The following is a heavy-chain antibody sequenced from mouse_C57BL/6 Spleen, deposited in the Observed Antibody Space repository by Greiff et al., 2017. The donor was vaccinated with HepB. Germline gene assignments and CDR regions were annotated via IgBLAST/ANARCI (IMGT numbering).Heavy chain of an antibody. CDR1: GYTFTSYW. D-gene: IGHD1-1*01. Sequence: QVQLQQPGAELVRPGTSVKLSCKASGYTFTSYWMHWVKQRPGQGLEWIGVIDPSDSYTNYNQKFKGKATLTVDTSSCTAYMQLSSLTSEDSAVYYCARGKVTTVVAEYYFDYWGQGTTLTVSS. CDR2: IDPSDSYT. CDR3: ARGKVTTVVAEYYFDY. V-gene: IGHV1-59*01. J-gene: IGHJ2*01.